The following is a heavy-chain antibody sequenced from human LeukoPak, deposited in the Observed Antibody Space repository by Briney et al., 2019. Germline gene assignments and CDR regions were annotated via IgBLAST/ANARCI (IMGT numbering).Heavy chain of an antibody. CDR2: INWNGGST. D-gene: IGHD4-17*01. J-gene: IGHJ4*02. Sequence: GGSLRLSCAASGFTFDDYAMHWVRQAPGKGLEWVSGINWNGGSTGYADSVKGRFTISRDNAKNSLYLQMNSLRAEDTALYYCARDDYGDYVLHYWGQGTLVTVSS. V-gene: IGHV3-20*04. CDR3: ARDDYGDYVLHY. CDR1: GFTFDDYA.